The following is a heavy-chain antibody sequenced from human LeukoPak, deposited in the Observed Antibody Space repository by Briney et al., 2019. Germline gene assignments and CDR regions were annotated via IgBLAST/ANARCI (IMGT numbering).Heavy chain of an antibody. D-gene: IGHD6-19*01. J-gene: IGHJ4*02. CDR3: ARGYYDLFRIAVAGKDFDC. V-gene: IGHV1-8*01. CDR1: GYTFTSYD. Sequence: ASVKVSCKASGYTFTSYDINWVRQATGQGLEWMGWMNPNSGNTGYAQKFQGRVTMTRNTSISTAYMELSSLRSEDTAVYYCARGYYDLFRIAVAGKDFDCWGQGTLVTVSS. CDR2: MNPNSGNT.